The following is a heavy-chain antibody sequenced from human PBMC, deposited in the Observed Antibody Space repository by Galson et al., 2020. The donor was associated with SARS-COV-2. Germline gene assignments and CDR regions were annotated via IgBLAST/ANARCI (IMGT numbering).Heavy chain of an antibody. CDR2: LYYTGST. V-gene: IGHV4-31*03. CDR1: GGSISSGGYY. Sequence: SETLSLTCTVSGGSISSGGYYWNWIRQHPGRGLEWIGYLYYTGSTYYNPSLKSRVTLSLDTSKNQFSLKLSSVTAADTAVYYCARASGTGWTHDELDLWGQGTMVTVSS. D-gene: IGHD3-9*01. CDR3: ARASGTGWTHDELDL. J-gene: IGHJ3*01.